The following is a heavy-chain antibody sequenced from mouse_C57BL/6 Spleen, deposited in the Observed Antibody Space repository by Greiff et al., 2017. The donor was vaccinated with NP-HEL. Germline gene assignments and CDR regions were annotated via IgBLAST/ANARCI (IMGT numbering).Heavy chain of an antibody. CDR2: ISSGSSTI. D-gene: IGHD1-1*01. CDR3: ARPNYYGSSLDY. J-gene: IGHJ2*01. CDR1: GFTFSDYG. V-gene: IGHV5-17*01. Sequence: EVKLVESGGGLVKPGGSLKLSCAASGFTFSDYGMHWVRQAPEKGLEWVAYISSGSSTIYYADTVKGRFTISRDNAKNTLFLQMTSLRSEDTAMYYCARPNYYGSSLDYWGQGTTLTVSS.